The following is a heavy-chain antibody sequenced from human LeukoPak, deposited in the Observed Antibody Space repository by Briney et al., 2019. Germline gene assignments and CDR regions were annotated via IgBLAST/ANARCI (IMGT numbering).Heavy chain of an antibody. CDR3: ARDYPYVGYSGYAPFDY. J-gene: IGHJ4*02. D-gene: IGHD5-12*01. CDR2: IIPIFGTA. Sequence: SVKVSCKASGDTFSSYAISWVRQAPGQGLEWMGGIIPIFGTANYAQKFQGRVTITADESTSTAYMELSSLKSEDTAVYYCARDYPYVGYSGYAPFDYWGQGTLVTVSS. V-gene: IGHV1-69*13. CDR1: GDTFSSYA.